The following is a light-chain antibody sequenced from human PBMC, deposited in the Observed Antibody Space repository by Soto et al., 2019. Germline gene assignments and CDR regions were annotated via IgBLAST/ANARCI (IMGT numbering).Light chain of an antibody. Sequence: DIQMTQSPSSVSASVGDRVTITCRASQALSTSLAWYQQRPGRAPKLLIYGVSTLQTGVPSRFSGSGSGTDFTLTISRLQPEDFASYYCQQNISFPWTFGQGTKVEIK. V-gene: IGKV1-12*01. CDR1: QALSTS. CDR3: QQNISFPWT. CDR2: GVS. J-gene: IGKJ1*01.